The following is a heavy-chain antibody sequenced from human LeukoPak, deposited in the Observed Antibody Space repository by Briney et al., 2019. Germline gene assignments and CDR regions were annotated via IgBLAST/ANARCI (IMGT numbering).Heavy chain of an antibody. V-gene: IGHV3-30*09. CDR3: ARDQRDFTTVTPEGGY. J-gene: IGHJ4*02. Sequence: GGSLRLSCAASGFTFSSYAMLWVRQAPGKGLEWVAVISYDGTNKYYADSVKGRFAISRDNSKNTLYLQMNSLRAEDTAVYYCARDQRDFTTVTPEGGYWGQGTLVTVSS. D-gene: IGHD4-11*01. CDR1: GFTFSSYA. CDR2: ISYDGTNK.